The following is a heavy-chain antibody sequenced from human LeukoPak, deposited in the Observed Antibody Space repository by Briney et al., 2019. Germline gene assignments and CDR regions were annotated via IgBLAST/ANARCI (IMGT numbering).Heavy chain of an antibody. CDR1: GGSTSSYY. J-gene: IGHJ5*02. Sequence: SETLSLTCTVSGGSTSSYYWSWIRQPPGKGLEWIGYIYYSGSTNYNPSLKSRVTISVDTSKNQFSLKLSSVTAADTAVYYCARHRHGSGSSNWFDPWGQGTLVTVSS. CDR3: ARHRHGSGSSNWFDP. D-gene: IGHD3-10*01. CDR2: IYYSGST. V-gene: IGHV4-59*08.